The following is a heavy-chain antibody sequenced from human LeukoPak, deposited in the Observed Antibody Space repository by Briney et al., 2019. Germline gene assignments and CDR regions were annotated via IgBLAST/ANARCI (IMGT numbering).Heavy chain of an antibody. CDR2: INSDGSST. V-gene: IGHV3-74*01. CDR1: GFTFSSYW. Sequence: VGSLRLSCAASGFTFSSYWMHWVRQAPGKGLVWVSRINSDGSSTSYADSVKGRFTISRDNAKNTLYLQMNSLRAEDTAVYYCARAFGYSSGWYDYWGQGTLVTVSS. J-gene: IGHJ4*02. D-gene: IGHD6-19*01. CDR3: ARAFGYSSGWYDY.